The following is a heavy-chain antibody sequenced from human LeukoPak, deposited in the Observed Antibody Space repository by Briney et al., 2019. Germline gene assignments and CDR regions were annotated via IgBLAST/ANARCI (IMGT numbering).Heavy chain of an antibody. J-gene: IGHJ5*02. CDR2: IYHRGGT. D-gene: IGHD6-19*01. V-gene: IGHV4-38-2*02. Sequence: SGTLSLTCTVSGYSISSGYYWGWIRQAPGKGLEWIGNIYHRGGTYYNPSLKSRVSISVDRSKNQFSLKLTSVTAADTAVYYCARGTGQWLVVPNWFDPWGQGTLVTVSS. CDR1: GYSISSGYY. CDR3: ARGTGQWLVVPNWFDP.